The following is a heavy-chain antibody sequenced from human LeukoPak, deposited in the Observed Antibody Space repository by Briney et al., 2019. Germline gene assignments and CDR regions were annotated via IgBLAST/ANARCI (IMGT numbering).Heavy chain of an antibody. J-gene: IGHJ3*02. D-gene: IGHD2-15*01. CDR2: IDYSGST. CDR3: AREVCSGGSCDLHDAFDI. CDR1: GGSISSSGYY. Sequence: SETLSLTCTVSGGSISSSGYYWSWIRQPPGKGLEWIGYIDYSGSTNYNPSLKSRVTISVDTSKNQFSLKLSSVTAADTAVYYRAREVCSGGSCDLHDAFDIWGQGTMVTVSS. V-gene: IGHV4-61*08.